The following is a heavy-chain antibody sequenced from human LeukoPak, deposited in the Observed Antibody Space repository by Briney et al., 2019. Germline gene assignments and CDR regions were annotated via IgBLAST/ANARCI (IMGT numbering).Heavy chain of an antibody. J-gene: IGHJ5*02. V-gene: IGHV4-34*01. CDR2: INHSGST. CDR1: GGSFSGFY. Sequence: SETLSLTCAVYGGSFSGFYWSWIRQPPGKGLEWIGEINHSGSTNYNPSLKSRVTISVDTSKNQFSLKLSSVTAADTAVYYCARRPGITIFGVVISSWFDPWGQGTLVTVSS. D-gene: IGHD3-3*01. CDR3: ARRPGITIFGVVISSWFDP.